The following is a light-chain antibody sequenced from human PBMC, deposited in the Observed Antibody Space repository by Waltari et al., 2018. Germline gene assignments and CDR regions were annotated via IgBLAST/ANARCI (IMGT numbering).Light chain of an antibody. CDR3: QQYFSSPLS. J-gene: IGKJ3*01. CDR1: LCILHSPQNKKY. Sequence: DIVMTQSPDSLSVSLGERSTINCMPSLCILHSPQNKKYLAWYQQKSGQSPKLLIYAASTRESGVPDRFSGSGSGTDFTLTISGLQAEDVAVYYCQQYFSSPLSFGPGTKVDIK. V-gene: IGKV4-1*01. CDR2: AAS.